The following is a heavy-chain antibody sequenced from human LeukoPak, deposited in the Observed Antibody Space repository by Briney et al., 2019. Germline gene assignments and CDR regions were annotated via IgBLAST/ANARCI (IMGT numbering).Heavy chain of an antibody. CDR2: ISGSGSAI. Sequence: GGSLRLSCAASGFTFSTYEMNWARQAPGKGLEWVSYISGSGSAIYYADSVKGRVTISRDNAKNSLHLQMNSLRAEDTAVYYCVRPSIIEDYWGQGTLVTVSS. J-gene: IGHJ4*02. CDR1: GFTFSTYE. D-gene: IGHD2-15*01. V-gene: IGHV3-48*03. CDR3: VRPSIIEDY.